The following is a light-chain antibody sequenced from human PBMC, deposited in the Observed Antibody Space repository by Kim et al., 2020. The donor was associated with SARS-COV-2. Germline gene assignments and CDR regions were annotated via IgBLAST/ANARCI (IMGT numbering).Light chain of an antibody. V-gene: IGLV3-1*01. CDR3: QAWDSSTKVV. CDR1: KLGDKY. J-gene: IGLJ2*01. CDR2: QDS. Sequence: SYELTQPPSVSVSPGQTASITCSGDKLGDKYACWYQQKPCQSPVLVIYQDSKRPSGIPERFSGSNSGNTATLTISGTQAMDEADYYCQAWDSSTKVVFGGGTQLTVL.